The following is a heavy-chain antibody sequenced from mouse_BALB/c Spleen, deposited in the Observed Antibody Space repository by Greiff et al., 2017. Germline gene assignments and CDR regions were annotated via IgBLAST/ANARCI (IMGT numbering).Heavy chain of an antibody. J-gene: IGHJ2*01. CDR3: ASINWDGGYYFDY. CDR1: GDSITSGY. D-gene: IGHD4-1*02. Sequence: VQLQQSGPSLVKPSQTLSLTCSVTGDSITSGYWNWIRKFPGNKLEYMGYISYSGSTYYNPSLKSRISITRDTSKNQYYLQLNSVTTEDTATYYCASINWDGGYYFDYWGQGTTLTVSS. CDR2: ISYSGST. V-gene: IGHV3-8*02.